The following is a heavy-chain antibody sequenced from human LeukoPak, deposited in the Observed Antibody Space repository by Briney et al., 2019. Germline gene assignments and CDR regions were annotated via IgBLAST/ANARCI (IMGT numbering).Heavy chain of an antibody. V-gene: IGHV1-3*01. Sequence: SSETVSRKPSGYTFTSYAMHWVRQAPGQRREWMGWINAGNGNTKYSQKFHGRVTITSDTSASTAYMELSSLRSEDTAVYYCARVRGYSYAHGGFDIWGQGTMDTVSS. CDR3: ARVRGYSYAHGGFDI. D-gene: IGHD5-18*01. J-gene: IGHJ3*02. CDR2: INAGNGNT. CDR1: GYTFTSYA.